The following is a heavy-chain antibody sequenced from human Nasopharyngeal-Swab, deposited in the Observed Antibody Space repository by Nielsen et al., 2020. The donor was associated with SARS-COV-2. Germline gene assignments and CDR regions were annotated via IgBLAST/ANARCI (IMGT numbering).Heavy chain of an antibody. J-gene: IGHJ5*02. Sequence: ASVKVSCKASGYTFTGYGISWVRQAPGQGLEWMGWISAYNGNTNYAQKLQGRVTMTTDTSTSTAYMELRSLRSDDTAVYYCARDPDDSSGYYQTRRGWFDPWGQGTLVTVSS. D-gene: IGHD3-22*01. V-gene: IGHV1-18*01. CDR3: ARDPDDSSGYYQTRRGWFDP. CDR1: GYTFTGYG. CDR2: ISAYNGNT.